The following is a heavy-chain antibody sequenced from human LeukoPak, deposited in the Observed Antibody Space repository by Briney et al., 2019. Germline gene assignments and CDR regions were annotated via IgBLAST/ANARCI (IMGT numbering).Heavy chain of an antibody. CDR3: ARDEQQQLVRPYYYYYGMDV. CDR2: ISSSSSYI. J-gene: IGHJ6*02. D-gene: IGHD6-13*01. V-gene: IGHV3-21*01. Sequence: GGSLRLSCAASGFTFSSYSMNWVRQAPGKGLEWVSSISSSSSYIYYADPVKGRFTISRDNAKNSLYLQMNSLRAEDTAVYYCARDEQQQLVRPYYYYYGMDVWGQGTTVTVSS. CDR1: GFTFSSYS.